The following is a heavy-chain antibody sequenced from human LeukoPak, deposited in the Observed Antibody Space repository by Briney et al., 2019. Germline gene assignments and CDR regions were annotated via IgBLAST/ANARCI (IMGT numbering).Heavy chain of an antibody. Sequence: SETLSLTCTVSGGSISSGDYYWSWIRQPPGKGLEWIGYIYYSGSTYYNPSLKSRVTISVDTSKNQFSLKLSSVTAADTAVYYCARFVDTAMGYFDYWGQGTLVTVSS. CDR1: GGSISSGDYY. J-gene: IGHJ4*02. V-gene: IGHV4-30-4*01. CDR3: ARFVDTAMGYFDY. D-gene: IGHD5-18*01. CDR2: IYYSGST.